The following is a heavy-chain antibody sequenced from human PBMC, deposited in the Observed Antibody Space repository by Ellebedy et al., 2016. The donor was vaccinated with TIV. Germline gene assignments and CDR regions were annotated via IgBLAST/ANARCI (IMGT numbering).Heavy chain of an antibody. J-gene: IGHJ4*02. V-gene: IGHV1-2*02. D-gene: IGHD5/OR15-5a*01. Sequence: AASVKVSCKTSGYTFTDYYIHWVRQAPGQGLEWMAWINPNSGGTNCAQKFQGRVTVTRDTSTSTAFLKLSRLRSDDTAVYYCTRDLTNIVSGDYWGQGTLVTVSS. CDR1: GYTFTDYY. CDR3: TRDLTNIVSGDY. CDR2: INPNSGGT.